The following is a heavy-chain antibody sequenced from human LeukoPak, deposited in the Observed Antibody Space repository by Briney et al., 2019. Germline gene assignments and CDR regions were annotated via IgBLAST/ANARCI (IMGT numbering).Heavy chain of an antibody. D-gene: IGHD4-17*01. V-gene: IGHV4-59*12. CDR1: GGSISSYY. J-gene: IGHJ3*02. Sequence: SETLSLTCTVSGGSISSYYWSWIRQPPGKGLEWIGYIYYSGSTNYNPSLKSRVTISVDTSKNQFSLKLSSVTAADTAVYYCARGDYVSAFDIWGQGTMVTVSS. CDR3: ARGDYVSAFDI. CDR2: IYYSGST.